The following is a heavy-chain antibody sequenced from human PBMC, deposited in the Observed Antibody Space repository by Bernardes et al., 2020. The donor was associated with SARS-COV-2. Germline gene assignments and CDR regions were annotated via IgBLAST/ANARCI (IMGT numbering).Heavy chain of an antibody. V-gene: IGHV3-21*01. CDR2: LSSSRTYI. CDR3: VRDQGEFDY. D-gene: IGHD3-16*01. J-gene: IGHJ4*02. Sequence: GGSLRLSCAASGFIFSSYSMNWVRQAPGKGLEWVSSLSSSRTYIFYADSVKGRFTISRDNAKNSLYLQMNSLRAEDTAVYYCVRDQGEFDYWGQGTLVTVSS. CDR1: GFIFSSYS.